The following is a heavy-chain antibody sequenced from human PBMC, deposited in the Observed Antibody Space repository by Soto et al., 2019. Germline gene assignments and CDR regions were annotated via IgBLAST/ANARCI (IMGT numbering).Heavy chain of an antibody. V-gene: IGHV3-23*01. CDR1: EFTFSTYA. Sequence: PGGSLRLSCAASEFTFSTYAMTWVRQAPGRGLQWVATISDSGDITYYADSVKGRFTISRDNSRNTLYLQMNNLGAEDTALYYCPTPWPQSTTARPPSFDYWGRGTLVTVSS. CDR3: PTPWPQSTTARPPSFDY. D-gene: IGHD6-6*01. J-gene: IGHJ4*02. CDR2: ISDSGDIT.